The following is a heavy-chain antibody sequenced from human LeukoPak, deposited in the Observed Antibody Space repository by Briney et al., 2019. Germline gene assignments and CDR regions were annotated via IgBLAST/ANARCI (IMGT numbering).Heavy chain of an antibody. CDR3: AREVYYYDSSGFYYSGGFGY. J-gene: IGHJ4*02. CDR2: MSGTGVNT. Sequence: PGGTLRLSCAASGFTFSTYGMSWVRQAPGKGLEWVSAMSGTGVNTFYADSVKGRFTISRDNSNNTLYLQMNSLRAEDTAVYYCAREVYYYDSSGFYYSGGFGYWGQGTLLTVSS. D-gene: IGHD3-22*01. CDR1: GFTFSTYG. V-gene: IGHV3-23*01.